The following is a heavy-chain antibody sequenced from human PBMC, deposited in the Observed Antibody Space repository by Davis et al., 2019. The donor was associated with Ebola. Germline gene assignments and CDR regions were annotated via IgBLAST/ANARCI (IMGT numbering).Heavy chain of an antibody. CDR3: ARSYDFWSDVNWFDP. CDR1: GYTFTSYY. D-gene: IGHD3-3*01. Sequence: ASVKVSCKASGYTFTSYYMHWVRQAPGQGLEWMGIINPSGGSTSYAQKFQGRVTMTRDTSTSTAYMELRSLRSDDTAVYYCARSYDFWSDVNWFDPWGQGTLVTVSS. CDR2: INPSGGST. J-gene: IGHJ5*02. V-gene: IGHV1-46*01.